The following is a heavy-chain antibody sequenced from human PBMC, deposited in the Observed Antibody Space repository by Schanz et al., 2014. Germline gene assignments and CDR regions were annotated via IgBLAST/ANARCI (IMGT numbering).Heavy chain of an antibody. J-gene: IGHJ4*02. CDR2: ISYDGRNK. CDR3: ARAHGNNWYGKGLDY. V-gene: IGHV3-30-3*01. CDR1: EFTFSSYA. Sequence: QVQMVESGGGLVKPGGSLRLSCEASEFTFSSYAMHWVRQAPGKGLEWVAVISYDGRNKYYADSVKGRFTISRDNSKNTLYLQMNSLRADDTAVYFCARAHGNNWYGKGLDYWGQGTQVTVSS. D-gene: IGHD1-1*01.